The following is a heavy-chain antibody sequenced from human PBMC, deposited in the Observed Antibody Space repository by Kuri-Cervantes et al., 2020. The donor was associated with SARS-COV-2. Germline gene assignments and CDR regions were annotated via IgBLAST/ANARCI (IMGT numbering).Heavy chain of an antibody. CDR3: ARSVVPAAVGFDY. CDR2: ISWDDDK. Sequence: SGPTLVKPTQTLTLTCSFSGFSLSSTGVAVGWIRQPPGKAQEWLALISWDDDKRYSPSLKSRVTITTDASGNHVVLTMTNMDPVDTATYYCARSVVPAAVGFDYWGQGTLVTVSS. CDR1: GFSLSSTGVA. V-gene: IGHV2-5*02. D-gene: IGHD2-2*01. J-gene: IGHJ4*02.